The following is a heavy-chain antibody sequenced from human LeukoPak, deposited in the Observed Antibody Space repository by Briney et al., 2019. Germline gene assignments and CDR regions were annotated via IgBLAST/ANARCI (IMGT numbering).Heavy chain of an antibody. CDR1: GFSFSNCA. V-gene: IGHV3-23*01. D-gene: IGHD2-2*01. CDR2: ISDSAGAT. J-gene: IGHJ4*02. Sequence: PGGSLRLSCAASGFSFSNCAMTWVRQAPGKGLEWVSSISDSAGATCYADSVRGRFTISRDNSGSTLYLQMNSLRADDTAVYYCAKGGSTAWTAVDYWGQGTLVTVSS. CDR3: AKGGSTAWTAVDY.